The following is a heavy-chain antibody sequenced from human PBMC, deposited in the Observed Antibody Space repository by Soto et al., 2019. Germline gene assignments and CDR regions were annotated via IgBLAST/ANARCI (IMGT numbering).Heavy chain of an antibody. V-gene: IGHV3-30*04. D-gene: IGHD3-3*01. Sequence: PGGSLRLSCAASGFTFSSYAMHWVRQAPGKGLEWVAVISYDGRNKYYADSVKGRFTISRDNSKNTLNLQMNSLRAEDTAVYYCARDGPHPGGITIFGVVIISPYFDYWGQGTLVTVSS. CDR2: ISYDGRNK. CDR1: GFTFSSYA. J-gene: IGHJ4*02. CDR3: ARDGPHPGGITIFGVVIISPYFDY.